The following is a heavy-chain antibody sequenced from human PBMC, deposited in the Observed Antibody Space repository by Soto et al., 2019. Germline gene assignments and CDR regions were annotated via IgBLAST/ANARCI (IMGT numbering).Heavy chain of an antibody. J-gene: IGHJ4*02. Sequence: PGGSLRLSCAAPGFTFSNSWMHWVRQPPGKGLVWISRIKSDGSIITYADSVKGRFTISRDNAKNSLYLQMNSLRAGDTAVYYCARVYDDSSGWPVMGYWGQGTLVTVSS. V-gene: IGHV3-74*01. CDR2: IKSDGSII. D-gene: IGHD3-22*01. CDR1: GFTFSNSW. CDR3: ARVYDDSSGWPVMGY.